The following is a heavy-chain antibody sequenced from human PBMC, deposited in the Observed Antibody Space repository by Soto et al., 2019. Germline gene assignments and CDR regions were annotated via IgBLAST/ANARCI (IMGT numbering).Heavy chain of an antibody. CDR1: GFTFTSSA. V-gene: IGHV1-58*01. D-gene: IGHD6-19*01. Sequence: ASVKVYCKASGFTFTSSAVPWVRQARVQRLEWIGWIVVGSGNTNYAQKFQERVTITRDMSTSTAYMELIRLRSEDTAVYYCAREVQQWLRSGSWFDPWGQGTLVNVSS. CDR3: AREVQQWLRSGSWFDP. CDR2: IVVGSGNT. J-gene: IGHJ5*02.